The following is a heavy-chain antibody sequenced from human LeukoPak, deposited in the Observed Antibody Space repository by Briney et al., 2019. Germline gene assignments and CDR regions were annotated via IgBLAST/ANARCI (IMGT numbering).Heavy chain of an antibody. CDR2: INHSGST. V-gene: IGHV4-34*01. J-gene: IGHJ6*02. CDR3: ARGRVPAAIRYYGMDV. CDR1: GGSFSGYY. D-gene: IGHD2-2*01. Sequence: PSETLPLTCAVYGGSFSGYYWSWIRQPPGKGLEWIGEINHSGSTNYNPSLKSRVTISVDTSKNQFSLKLSSVTAADTAVYYCARGRVPAAIRYYGMDVWGQGTTVTVSS.